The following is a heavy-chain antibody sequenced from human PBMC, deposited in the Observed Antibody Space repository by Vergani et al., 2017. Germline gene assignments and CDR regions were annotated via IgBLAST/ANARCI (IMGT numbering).Heavy chain of an antibody. V-gene: IGHV4-34*01. J-gene: IGHJ3*02. CDR2: INHSGST. CDR1: GGSFSGYY. D-gene: IGHD2-2*01. CDR3: ARIVVPAAMTSGAFDI. Sequence: QVQLQQWGAGLLKPSETLSLTCAVYGGSFSGYYWSWIRQPPGKGLEWIGEINHSGSTNYNPSLKSRVTRSVETSKNQFSLKLSSVTAADTAVYYCARIVVPAAMTSGAFDIWGQGTMVTVSS.